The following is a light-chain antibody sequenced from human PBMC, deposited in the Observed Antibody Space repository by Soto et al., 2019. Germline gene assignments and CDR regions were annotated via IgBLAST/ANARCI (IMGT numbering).Light chain of an antibody. CDR2: EVS. CDR1: SSDVGGYNY. Sequence: QSALTQPPSASGSPGQSVTISCTGTSSDVGGYNYVSWYQQHPGKAPKLMIYEVSKRPSGVPDRFSGSSSGADRYLTISSLRSDDEADYYCQAWGTGGVFGGGTKLTVL. CDR3: QAWGTGGV. V-gene: IGLV2-8*01. J-gene: IGLJ3*02.